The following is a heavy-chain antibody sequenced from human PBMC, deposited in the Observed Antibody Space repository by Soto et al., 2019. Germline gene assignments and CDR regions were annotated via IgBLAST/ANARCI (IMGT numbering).Heavy chain of an antibody. D-gene: IGHD3-22*01. CDR1: GFTFSSYA. V-gene: IGHV3-23*01. J-gene: IGHJ4*02. CDR3: AKSPPYFYYDSSGYLVY. Sequence: PGGSLRLSCAASGFTFSSYAMSWVRQAPGKGLEWVSAISGSGGSTYYADSVKGRFTISRYNSKNTLYLQMNSLRAEDTAVYYCAKSPPYFYYDSSGYLVYWGQGTLVTVSS. CDR2: ISGSGGST.